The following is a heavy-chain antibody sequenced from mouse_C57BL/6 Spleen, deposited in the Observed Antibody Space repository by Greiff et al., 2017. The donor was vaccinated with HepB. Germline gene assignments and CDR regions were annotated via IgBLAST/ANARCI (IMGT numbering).Heavy chain of an antibody. D-gene: IGHD2-4*01. V-gene: IGHV1-80*01. CDR2: IYLGDGDT. Sequence: QVQLQQSGAELVKPGASVKISCKASGYALGGYWMNWVKQRPGKGLEGIGQIYLGDGDTNNNGKFKGKATLTADKSSSTAYMQLSSLTSEDSAVYFCARGDYEGFAYWGQGTLVTVSA. CDR3: ARGDYEGFAY. J-gene: IGHJ3*01. CDR1: GYALGGYW.